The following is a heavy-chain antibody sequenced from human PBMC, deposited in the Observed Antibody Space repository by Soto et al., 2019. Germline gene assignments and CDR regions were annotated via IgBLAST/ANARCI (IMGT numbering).Heavy chain of an antibody. CDR1: GFTFSSYA. J-gene: IGHJ5*02. D-gene: IGHD3-10*01. V-gene: IGHV3-23*01. Sequence: GGSLRLSCAASGFTFSSYAMSWVRQAPGKGLEWVSAISGSGGSTYYADSVKGRFTISRDNSKNTLYLQMNSLRAEDTAVYYCAKDLRRVRGVIIYGNWFDPWGQGTLVTVSS. CDR2: ISGSGGST. CDR3: AKDLRRVRGVIIYGNWFDP.